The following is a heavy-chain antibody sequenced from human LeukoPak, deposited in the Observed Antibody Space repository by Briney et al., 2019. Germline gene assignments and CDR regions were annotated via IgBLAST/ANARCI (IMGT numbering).Heavy chain of an antibody. Sequence: GGSLRLSCAASGFTFSSYGMHWVRQAPGKGLEWVAVISYDGSNKYYADSVKGRFTISRDNSKNTLYLQMNSLRAEDTAVYYCAKGYYDFWSGYLGHYGMDVWGQGTTVTVSS. J-gene: IGHJ6*02. CDR3: AKGYYDFWSGYLGHYGMDV. CDR1: GFTFSSYG. V-gene: IGHV3-30*18. CDR2: ISYDGSNK. D-gene: IGHD3-3*01.